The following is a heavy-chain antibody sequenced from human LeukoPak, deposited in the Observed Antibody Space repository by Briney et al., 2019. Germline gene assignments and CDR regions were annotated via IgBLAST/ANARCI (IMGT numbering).Heavy chain of an antibody. V-gene: IGHV3-9*01. Sequence: GGSLRLSCAASGFTFGNYAMHWVRQGPGKGLEWVSGISWKSGSIGYAESVQGRFTISRDNAKNSLYLQMSSLTVEDTALYYCARDFHGDISTYSGLQDWGQGTLVTVSS. CDR3: ARDFHGDISTYSGLQD. CDR1: GFTFGNYA. D-gene: IGHD4-17*01. CDR2: ISWKSGSI. J-gene: IGHJ1*01.